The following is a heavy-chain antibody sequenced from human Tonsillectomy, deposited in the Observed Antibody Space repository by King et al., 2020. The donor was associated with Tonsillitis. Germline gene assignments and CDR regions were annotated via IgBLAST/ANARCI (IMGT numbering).Heavy chain of an antibody. D-gene: IGHD3-9*01. Sequence: QLVQSGGGVVQPGRSLRLSCAASGFTFSSYGMHWVRQAPGKGLEWVAVIWYDGSNKYYAASVKGRFTISRDNSKNTLYLQMNSLRAEDTAVYYCARAYYDILTIDAFDIWGQGTMVTVSS. CDR1: GFTFSSYG. J-gene: IGHJ3*02. V-gene: IGHV3-33*08. CDR3: ARAYYDILTIDAFDI. CDR2: IWYDGSNK.